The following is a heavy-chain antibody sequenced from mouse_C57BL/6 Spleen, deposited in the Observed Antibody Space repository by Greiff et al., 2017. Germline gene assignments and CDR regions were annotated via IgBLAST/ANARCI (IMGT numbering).Heavy chain of an antibody. CDR2: IYPGSGST. D-gene: IGHD3-2*02. CDR3: ARRVAEAMDD. CDR1: GYTFTSYW. Sequence: QVQLQQPGAELVKPGASVKMSCKASGYTFTSYWITWVKQRPGQGLEWIGDIYPGSGSTNYNEKFKSKATLTVDTSSSTAYKQLNSLTSEDSAVYYCARRVAEAMDDWGQGTSVTVSS. V-gene: IGHV1-55*01. J-gene: IGHJ4*01.